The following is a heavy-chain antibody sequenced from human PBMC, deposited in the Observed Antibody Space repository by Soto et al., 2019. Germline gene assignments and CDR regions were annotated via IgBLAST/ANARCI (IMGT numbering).Heavy chain of an antibody. CDR3: ARGPDTAMDP. CDR1: GYTFTSYD. J-gene: IGHJ5*02. D-gene: IGHD5-18*01. V-gene: IGHV1-8*01. Sequence: ASVKGSCKASGYTFTSYDINWVRQATGQGLEWMGWMNPNSGNTGYARKFQDRVTMTRNTSISTAYMELSSLRSEDTAVYYCARGPDTAMDPWGQGTLVTVSS. CDR2: MNPNSGNT.